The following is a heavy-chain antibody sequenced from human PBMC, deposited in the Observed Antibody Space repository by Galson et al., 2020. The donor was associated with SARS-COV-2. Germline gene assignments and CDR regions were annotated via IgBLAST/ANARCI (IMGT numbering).Heavy chain of an antibody. CDR2: ISGSSIYT. CDR1: GLSFSDYY. D-gene: IGHD6-6*01. V-gene: IGHV3-11*05. Sequence: GESLKISCAASGLSFSDYYMSWTRQAPGKGLEWLSYISGSSIYTSYADSVKGRFTVSRDNAKKSLYLQMNSLRAEDTAIYYCVRVLSSSSSGVGYYNGMDVWGQGTTVTVSS. CDR3: VRVLSSSSSGVGYYNGMDV. J-gene: IGHJ6*02.